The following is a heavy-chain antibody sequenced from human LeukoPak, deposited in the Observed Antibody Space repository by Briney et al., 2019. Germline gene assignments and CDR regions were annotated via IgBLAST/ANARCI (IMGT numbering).Heavy chain of an antibody. V-gene: IGHV4-61*02. Sequence: SETLSLTCTVSGGSISSGSYYWSWIRQPAGEGLEWIGRIFTTGGANYNPSLKSRVTMSLDTSRNQFSLKLSSVTAADTAVYYRVRDGPSWGLLWGQGALVTVSS. CDR2: IFTTGGA. D-gene: IGHD7-27*01. CDR3: VRDGPSWGLL. CDR1: GGSISSGSYY. J-gene: IGHJ4*02.